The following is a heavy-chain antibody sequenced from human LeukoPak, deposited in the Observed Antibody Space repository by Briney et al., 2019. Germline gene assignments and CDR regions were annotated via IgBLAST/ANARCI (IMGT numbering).Heavy chain of an antibody. CDR3: ARGWFDYDSSGHKYYFDY. Sequence: GGSLRLSCAASKFTFTNHNMNWVRQAPGKGLEWVSSVSTSRSDTNYADSAKGRFTVSRDNAENSLYLQMNSLRAEDTAVYYCARGWFDYDSSGHKYYFDYWGQGTLVTVSS. CDR2: VSTSRSDT. J-gene: IGHJ4*02. V-gene: IGHV3-21*01. D-gene: IGHD3-22*01. CDR1: KFTFTNHN.